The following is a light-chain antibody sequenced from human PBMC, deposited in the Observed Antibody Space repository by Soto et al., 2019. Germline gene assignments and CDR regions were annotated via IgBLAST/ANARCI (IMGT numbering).Light chain of an antibody. CDR2: DVS. CDR1: SSDVGGYNY. CDR3: SSYSGSTTYV. J-gene: IGLJ1*01. V-gene: IGLV2-14*01. Sequence: QSALTQPASVSGSPGQSMTISCTGTSSDVGGYNYVSWYQQHPGKAPKLMIYDVSDRPSGVSSRFSGSKSGNTASLTISGLQAEDEADYYCSSYSGSTTYVFGTGTKLTVL.